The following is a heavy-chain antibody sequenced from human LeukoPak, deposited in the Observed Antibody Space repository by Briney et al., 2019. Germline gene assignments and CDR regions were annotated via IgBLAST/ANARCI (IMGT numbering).Heavy chain of an antibody. CDR1: GFTFSSYS. CDR2: ISSSSGYI. D-gene: IGHD6-19*01. J-gene: IGHJ4*02. CDR3: ARVIQGSSGLFVLDPFDY. Sequence: PGGSLRLSCAASGFTFSSYSMNWVRQAPGKGLEWVSSISSSSGYIYYADSVKGRFTISRDNAKNSLYLQMNSLRAEDTAVYYCARVIQGSSGLFVLDPFDYWGQGTLVTVSS. V-gene: IGHV3-21*01.